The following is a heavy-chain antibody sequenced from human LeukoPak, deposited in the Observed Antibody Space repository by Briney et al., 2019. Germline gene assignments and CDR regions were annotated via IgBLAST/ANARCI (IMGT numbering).Heavy chain of an antibody. Sequence: GGSLRLSCAASGFTFSSYSMNWVRQAPGKGLEWVSSISSSSSYIYYAESVKGRFTISRDNAKPSLYLPMNSLRAEDTAVYYCARVSYYDSSGLGAFDIWGKGTMVTVSS. CDR3: ARVSYYDSSGLGAFDI. CDR1: GFTFSSYS. CDR2: ISSSSSYI. D-gene: IGHD3-22*01. V-gene: IGHV3-21*01. J-gene: IGHJ3*02.